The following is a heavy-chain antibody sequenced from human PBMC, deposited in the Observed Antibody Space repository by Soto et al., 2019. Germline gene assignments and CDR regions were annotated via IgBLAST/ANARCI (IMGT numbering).Heavy chain of an antibody. J-gene: IGHJ6*02. V-gene: IGHV3-23*01. Sequence: GGSLRLSCAASGFTFSNFAMAWVRQAPGKGLEWVSGINGNGASIFYADSVKGRFTISRDNSKNTLYLQMNSLRAEDTAVYFCAKGNGPGNFGRDVWGPGTTVTVSS. CDR1: GFTFSNFA. CDR3: AKGNGPGNFGRDV. CDR2: INGNGASI.